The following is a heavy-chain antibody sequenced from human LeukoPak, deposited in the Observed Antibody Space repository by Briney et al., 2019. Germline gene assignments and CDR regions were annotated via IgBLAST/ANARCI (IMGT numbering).Heavy chain of an antibody. Sequence: TPSETLSLTCTVSGGSISSSRYYWGWIRQPPGKGLEWIGSIYYSGSTYYNPSLKSRVTISVDTSRNQFSLKLSSVTAADTAVYYCARDGGWSGVPEYFQHWGQGTLVTVSS. D-gene: IGHD6-19*01. CDR3: ARDGGWSGVPEYFQH. V-gene: IGHV4-39*07. J-gene: IGHJ1*01. CDR2: IYYSGST. CDR1: GGSISSSRYY.